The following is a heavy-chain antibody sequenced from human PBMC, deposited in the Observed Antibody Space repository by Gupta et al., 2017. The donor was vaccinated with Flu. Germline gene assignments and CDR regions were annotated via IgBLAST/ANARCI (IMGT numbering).Heavy chain of an antibody. CDR2: VTYDGSRD. Sequence: QLVEPGGGVGQPGRSLSIPSPGSGFTFWNYFLYWVWQAPGRGLEWKAAVTYDGSRDYYADAVKGRFTVSRDNSKNRLYLLMSSLRAEDTAVYYCARARSAGTPPYYSCDNWGQGALVTVSS. V-gene: IGHV3-30-3*01. CDR3: ARARSAGTPPYYSCDN. J-gene: IGHJ4*02. D-gene: IGHD6-19*01. CDR1: GFTFWNYF.